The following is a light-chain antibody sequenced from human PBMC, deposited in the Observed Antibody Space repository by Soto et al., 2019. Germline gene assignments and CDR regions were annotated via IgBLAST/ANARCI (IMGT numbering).Light chain of an antibody. CDR3: HQYNSYPFT. J-gene: IGKJ3*01. CDR1: QGITTS. V-gene: IGKV1-16*01. Sequence: DIQMTQSPSSLSASVGDRVIITCRASQGITTSLAWFQQKPGKAPRSLIYGASTLQSGVPLRFSGSGSGTHCTLTISSLQPEDSATYNCHQYNSYPFTFAPGTKWISN. CDR2: GAS.